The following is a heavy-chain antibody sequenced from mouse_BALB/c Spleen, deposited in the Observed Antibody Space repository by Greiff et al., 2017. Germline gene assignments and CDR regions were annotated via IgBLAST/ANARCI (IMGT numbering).Heavy chain of an antibody. Sequence: EVQLQQSGPELVKSGASVKMSCKASGFTFTSYAMHWVKQKPGQGLEWIGYINPYNDGTKYTEKFKGKATLTSDKSSSTAYIELSSLTSEDSAVYDCARYRPVYYEYDSYFDVWGAGTTVTVAS. CDR3: ARYRPVYYEYDSYFDV. J-gene: IGHJ1*01. CDR1: GFTFTSYA. V-gene: IGHV1-14*01. D-gene: IGHD2-4*01. CDR2: INPYNDGT.